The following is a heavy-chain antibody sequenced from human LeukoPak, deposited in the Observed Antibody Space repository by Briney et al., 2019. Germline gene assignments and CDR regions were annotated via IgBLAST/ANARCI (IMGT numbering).Heavy chain of an antibody. Sequence: SETLSLTCTVSGGSISGYYWGWIRQPPGKGLEWIGSIYYSGTPYYNPSLETRLTISVDTSKNQFSLKLSSVTAADTAVYYCARGRARYYDSSGYTDDYWGQGTLVTVSS. D-gene: IGHD3-22*01. CDR2: IYYSGTP. CDR3: ARGRARYYDSSGYTDDY. V-gene: IGHV4-39*07. CDR1: GGSISGYY. J-gene: IGHJ4*02.